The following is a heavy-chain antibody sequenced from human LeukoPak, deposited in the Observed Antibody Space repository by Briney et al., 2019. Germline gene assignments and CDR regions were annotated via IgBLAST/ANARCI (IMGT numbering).Heavy chain of an antibody. Sequence: SETLSLTCTVSGRSISSRSYYWAWIRQPPGKGLEWFGRIYYSGITYCDPALKSRGAISVDTAKNQCSLKLSSVTAADTAVYYCARAYMGYSSGWYVGYYFDYWGERTLGTVSS. V-gene: IGHV4-39*01. D-gene: IGHD6-19*01. CDR2: IYYSGIT. CDR1: GRSISSRSYY. J-gene: IGHJ4*02. CDR3: ARAYMGYSSGWYVGYYFDY.